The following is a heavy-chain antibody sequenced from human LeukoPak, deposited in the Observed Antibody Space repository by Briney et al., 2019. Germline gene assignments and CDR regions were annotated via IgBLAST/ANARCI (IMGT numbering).Heavy chain of an antibody. CDR3: LKGSGDS. V-gene: IGHV3-7*01. CDR2: IKRDGSEK. Sequence: GGSLRLSCTAPGFTLSSYEMNWVRQAPGKGLEWVANIKRDGSEKYYVDSVRGRFTISRDNAKNSLFLQMNSLRVEDTGVYYCLKGSGDSRGQGTLVIVSS. CDR1: GFTLSSYE. J-gene: IGHJ4*02. D-gene: IGHD3-10*01.